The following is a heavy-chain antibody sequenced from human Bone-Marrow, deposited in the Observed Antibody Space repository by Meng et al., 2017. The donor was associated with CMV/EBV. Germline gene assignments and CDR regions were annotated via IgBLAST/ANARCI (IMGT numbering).Heavy chain of an antibody. V-gene: IGHV3-66*01. J-gene: IGHJ6*02. D-gene: IGHD3-22*01. CDR3: ARDLLDYYDSSDYYYEFPYYYYYGMDV. Sequence: GESLKISCLVSGFIDNNYYMTWVRQAPGKGLEWVSVIYTGGTTYYADSVKGRFTISRDNAKNSLYLQMNSLRAEDTAVYYCARDLLDYYDSSDYYYEFPYYYYYGMDVWGQGTTVTVSS. CDR2: IYTGGTT. CDR1: GFIDNNYY.